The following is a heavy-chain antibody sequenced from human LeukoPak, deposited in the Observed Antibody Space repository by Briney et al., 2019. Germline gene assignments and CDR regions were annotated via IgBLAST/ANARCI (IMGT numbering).Heavy chain of an antibody. CDR1: GFTVSSNY. Sequence: GGSLRLSCAASGFTVSSNYMSWVRQAPGKGLEWVAVIYSGGSTYYADSVKGRFTISRDNSKNPLYLQMNSLRAEDTAVYYCARGITIFGVGYYFDYWGQGPLVTVSS. D-gene: IGHD3-3*01. J-gene: IGHJ4*02. CDR2: IYSGGST. V-gene: IGHV3-66*01. CDR3: ARGITIFGVGYYFDY.